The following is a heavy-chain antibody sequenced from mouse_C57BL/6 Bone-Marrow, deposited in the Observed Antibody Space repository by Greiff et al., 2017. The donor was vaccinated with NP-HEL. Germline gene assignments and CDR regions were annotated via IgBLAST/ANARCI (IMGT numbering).Heavy chain of an antibody. CDR3: ARRDYYGSSYFDY. CDR2: IHPNSGST. J-gene: IGHJ2*01. Sequence: QVQLQQPGAELVKPGASVKLSCKASGYTFTSYWMHWVKQRPGQGLEWIGMIHPNSGSTNYNEKFKSKATLTVDKSSSTAYMQLSSLKSEDSAVYYCARRDYYGSSYFDYWGQGTTLTVSS. D-gene: IGHD1-1*01. CDR1: GYTFTSYW. V-gene: IGHV1-64*01.